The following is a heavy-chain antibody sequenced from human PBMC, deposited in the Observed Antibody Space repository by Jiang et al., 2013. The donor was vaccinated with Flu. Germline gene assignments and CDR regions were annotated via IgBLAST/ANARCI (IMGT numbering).Heavy chain of an antibody. J-gene: IGHJ5*02. Sequence: AISWVRQAPGQGLEWMGRIIPILGIANYAQKFQGRVTITADKSTSTAYMELSSLRSEDTAVYYCARDDRFDPWGQGTLVTVSS. V-gene: IGHV1-69*04. CDR1: A. CDR2: IIPILGIA. D-gene: IGHD3-9*01. CDR3: ARDDRFDP.